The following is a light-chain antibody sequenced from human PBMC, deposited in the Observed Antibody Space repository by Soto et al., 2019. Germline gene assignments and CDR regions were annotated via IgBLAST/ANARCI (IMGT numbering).Light chain of an antibody. Sequence: IQMSQSPSSLSASVGDRVTITCRASQSIGGWLAWYQQKPGKAPKLLIYDASNLETGVPSRFSGSGSGTDFTFTISSLQPEDIATYYCQQYDNLPLTFAGGTKVAIK. CDR2: DAS. V-gene: IGKV1-33*01. J-gene: IGKJ4*01. CDR1: QSIGGW. CDR3: QQYDNLPLT.